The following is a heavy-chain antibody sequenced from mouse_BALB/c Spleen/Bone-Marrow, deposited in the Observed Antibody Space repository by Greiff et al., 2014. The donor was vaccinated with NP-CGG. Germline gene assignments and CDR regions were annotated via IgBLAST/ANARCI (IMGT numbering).Heavy chain of an antibody. J-gene: IGHJ4*01. CDR3: ARHEDSGSSYDNAMDY. D-gene: IGHD1-1*01. Sequence: VQLVESGAELVKPGASVKLSCKASGYTFTEYIIHWVKQRSGQGLEWIGWFYPGSGSIKYNEKFKDKATLTADKSSSTVYMELRRLTSEDSAVYFCARHEDSGSSYDNAMDYWGQGTSVTVSS. CDR1: GYTFTEYI. CDR2: FYPGSGSI. V-gene: IGHV1-62-2*01.